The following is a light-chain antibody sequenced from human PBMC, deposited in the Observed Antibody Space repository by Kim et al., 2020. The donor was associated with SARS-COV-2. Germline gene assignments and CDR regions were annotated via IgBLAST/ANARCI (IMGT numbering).Light chain of an antibody. CDR1: SLRSYY. Sequence: LTQDPAVSVALGQTVRITCQGDSLRSYYASWYQQKPGQAPVLVIYGKNNRPSGIPDRFSGSSSGNTASLTITGAQAEDEADYYCNSRDSSGNHLVFGGGTQLTVL. CDR2: GKN. CDR3: NSRDSSGNHLV. J-gene: IGLJ2*01. V-gene: IGLV3-19*01.